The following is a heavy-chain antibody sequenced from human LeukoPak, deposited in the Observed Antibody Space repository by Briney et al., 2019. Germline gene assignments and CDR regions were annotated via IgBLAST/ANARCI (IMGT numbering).Heavy chain of an antibody. J-gene: IGHJ2*01. V-gene: IGHV4-38-2*01. CDR2: IYHSGST. Sequence: PSETLSLTCAVSGYSISSGYYWDWIQQPPGKGLGWIGTIYHSGSTYYNPSLKSRVTISVDTSENQFSLKLTSVTAADTAFYYCASRGDSGSYWYFDLWGRGTLVTVAS. CDR3: ASRGDSGSYWYFDL. CDR1: GYSISSGYY. D-gene: IGHD4-17*01.